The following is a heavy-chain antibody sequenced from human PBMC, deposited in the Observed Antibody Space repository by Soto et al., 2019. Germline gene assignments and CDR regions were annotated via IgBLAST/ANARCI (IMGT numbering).Heavy chain of an antibody. J-gene: IGHJ3*02. Sequence: EVQLVESGGGLVQPGGSLRLSCAASGFTFSDHYMDWVRQAPGKGLEWVGRTRNKANSYTTEYAASVKGRFTISRDDSKNSLDLQMNSLKTEDTAVYYCARSGSDAFDIWGQGTMVTVSS. CDR3: ARSGSDAFDI. CDR1: GFTFSDHY. V-gene: IGHV3-72*01. CDR2: TRNKANSYTT. D-gene: IGHD6-25*01.